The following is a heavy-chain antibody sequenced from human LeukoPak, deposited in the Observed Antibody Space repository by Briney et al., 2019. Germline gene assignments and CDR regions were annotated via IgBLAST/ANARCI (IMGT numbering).Heavy chain of an antibody. V-gene: IGHV3-9*01. J-gene: IGHJ3*02. D-gene: IGHD4-23*01. CDR3: AKDLDYGGNSGAFDI. CDR1: GFTFDDYA. Sequence: PGRSLRLSCAASGFTFDDYAMHWVRQAPGKGLEWVSGISWNSGSISYADSVRGRFTISRDNAKNSLYLQMNSLRAEDTALYYCAKDLDYGGNSGAFDIWGQGTMVTVSS. CDR2: ISWNSGSI.